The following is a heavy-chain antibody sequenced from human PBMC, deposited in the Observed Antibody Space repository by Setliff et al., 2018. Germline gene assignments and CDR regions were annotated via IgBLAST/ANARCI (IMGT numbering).Heavy chain of an antibody. V-gene: IGHV4-39*07. Sequence: SETLSLTCTVSGGSISSSSYYWGWIRQPPGKGLEWIGSIYYSGSTYYNPSLKSRVTISVDTSKNQLSLKLTSLSAADTAVYYCTRDQDLRWCKAGTGCYYNYYGLDVWGQGTTVTVSS. CDR1: GGSISSSSYY. J-gene: IGHJ6*02. CDR2: IYYSGST. CDR3: TRDQDLRWCKAGTGCYYNYYGLDV. D-gene: IGHD2-8*02.